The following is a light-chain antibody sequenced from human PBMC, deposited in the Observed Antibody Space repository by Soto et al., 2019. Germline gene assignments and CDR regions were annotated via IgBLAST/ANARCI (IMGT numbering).Light chain of an antibody. J-gene: IGKJ2*01. V-gene: IGKV3-20*01. Sequence: ESMLTQSPGTLSLSPGERATLSCRASQSISSRYLTWYQHKPGQAPRLLIYGASIRATGIPDRFSGSGSGTDFTLTISRLEPEDFAVYYCQQFPSSPPAFTFGQGTKLEI. CDR2: GAS. CDR1: QSISSRY. CDR3: QQFPSSPPAFT.